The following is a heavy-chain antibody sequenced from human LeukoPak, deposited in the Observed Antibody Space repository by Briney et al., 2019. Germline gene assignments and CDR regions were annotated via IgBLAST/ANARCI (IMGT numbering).Heavy chain of an antibody. CDR2: IYSGGST. CDR3: ARGIIDYGDYEGIFDY. D-gene: IGHD4-17*01. J-gene: IGHJ4*02. Sequence: GGSLRLSCAASGFTVSSNYMSWVRQAPGKGLEWVSVIYSGGSTYYADSVKGRFTISRDNSKNTLYLQMNSLRAEDTAVYYCARGIIDYGDYEGIFDYWGQGTLVTVSS. V-gene: IGHV3-66*01. CDR1: GFTVSSNY.